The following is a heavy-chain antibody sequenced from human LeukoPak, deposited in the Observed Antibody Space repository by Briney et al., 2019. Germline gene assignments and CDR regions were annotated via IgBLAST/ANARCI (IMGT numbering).Heavy chain of an antibody. CDR3: ALKEQLVGLSY. Sequence: SVKVSCKASGGTFSSYAISWVRQAPGQGLEWMGGIIPIFGTANCAQKFQGRVTITADESTSTAYMELSSLRSEDTAVYYCALKEQLVGLSYWGQGTLVTVSS. V-gene: IGHV1-69*01. D-gene: IGHD6-6*01. CDR2: IIPIFGTA. CDR1: GGTFSSYA. J-gene: IGHJ4*02.